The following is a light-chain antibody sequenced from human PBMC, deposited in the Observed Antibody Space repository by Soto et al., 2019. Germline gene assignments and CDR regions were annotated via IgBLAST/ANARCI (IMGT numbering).Light chain of an antibody. J-gene: IGKJ1*01. CDR2: GAS. CDR3: QDYGSSRT. V-gene: IGKV3-20*01. CDR1: QSVSRTY. Sequence: EVVLTQSPGTLSLSPGERATLSCRASQSVSRTYLAWYQQKPGQAPWLLIYGASSRATGIPDRFSGSGSGTDFALTISRLEPDDFAVYYCQDYGSSRTFGQGTKVEIK.